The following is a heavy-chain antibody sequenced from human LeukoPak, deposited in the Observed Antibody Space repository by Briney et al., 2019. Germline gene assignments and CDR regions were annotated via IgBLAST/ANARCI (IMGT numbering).Heavy chain of an antibody. CDR3: ARDRGGSYLGGFDY. Sequence: GGSLRLSCAASGFTFSSYSMNWVRQAPGKGLEWVSSISSSSSYIYYADSVKGRFTISRDNAKNSLYLQMNSLRAEDTAVYYCARDRGGSYLGGFDYWGQGTLVTVSS. CDR2: ISSSSSYI. V-gene: IGHV3-21*01. CDR1: GFTFSSYS. J-gene: IGHJ4*02. D-gene: IGHD1-26*01.